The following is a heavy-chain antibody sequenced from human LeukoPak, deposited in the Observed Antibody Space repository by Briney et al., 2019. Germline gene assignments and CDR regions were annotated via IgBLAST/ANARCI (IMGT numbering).Heavy chain of an antibody. V-gene: IGHV3-7*01. D-gene: IGHD1-14*01. CDR3: AREVWGPEY. CDR2: IKQDGSDK. CDR1: GFTFTKYW. J-gene: IGHJ4*02. Sequence: PEGSLRLSCAASGFTFTKYWMTWVRQAPGKGLEWVGNIKQDGSDKNYMDSVKGRFTISRDNTKNSVYLQMSSLRAEDTAVYYCAREVWGPEYWGQGTLVTVSS.